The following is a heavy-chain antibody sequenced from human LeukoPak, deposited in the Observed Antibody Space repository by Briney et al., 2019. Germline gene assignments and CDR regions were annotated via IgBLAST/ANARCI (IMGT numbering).Heavy chain of an antibody. Sequence: SETLSLTCAVSGGSISSGGYSWSWIRQPPGKGLEWIGYIYYSGNTNYNPSLKSRVTISVDTSNSQFSLNLSSVTAADTAVFYCARVSYGDNHFDIWGRGTMVTVSS. CDR2: IYYSGNT. J-gene: IGHJ3*02. D-gene: IGHD4-23*01. CDR1: GGSISSGGYS. V-gene: IGHV4-61*08. CDR3: ARVSYGDNHFDI.